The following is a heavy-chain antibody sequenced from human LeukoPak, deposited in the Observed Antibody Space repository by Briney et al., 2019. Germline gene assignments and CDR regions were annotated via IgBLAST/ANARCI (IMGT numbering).Heavy chain of an antibody. CDR1: GFTFNNYA. J-gene: IGHJ5*01. CDR3: AKEPREYCSSTSCPNWFDS. V-gene: IGHV3-23*01. D-gene: IGHD2-2*01. Sequence: GGSLRLSCAASGFTFNNYAMSWVRQAPGKGLEWVSAISASGGTTYYADSVKGRFTISRDNSENTLLLQMNSLRAEDTAVYYCAKEPREYCSSTSCPNWFDSWGQGTLVTVSS. CDR2: ISASGGTT.